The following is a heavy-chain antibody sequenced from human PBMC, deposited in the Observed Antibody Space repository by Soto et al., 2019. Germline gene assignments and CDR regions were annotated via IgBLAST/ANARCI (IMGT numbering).Heavy chain of an antibody. J-gene: IGHJ4*02. Sequence: EVQLLESGGGLVQSGGSLRLACAASGITFTNYALSWVRQAPGKGLEWVSGISASGTSTYYADSVKGRFTISRDNSKSTLFLHMNSLRADDTAIYYCSKEAGGGPAMVTSYFDYWGQGTLVTVSS. CDR2: ISASGTST. CDR3: SKEAGGGPAMVTSYFDY. V-gene: IGHV3-23*01. D-gene: IGHD5-18*01. CDR1: GITFTNYA.